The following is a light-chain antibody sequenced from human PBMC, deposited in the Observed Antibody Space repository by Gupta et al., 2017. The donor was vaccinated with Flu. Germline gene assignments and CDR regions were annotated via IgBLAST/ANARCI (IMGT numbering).Light chain of an antibody. CDR3: QVWDSSTYV. V-gene: IGLV3-9*01. Sequence: YELTQPLSVSVAQGQTARITCGGNNIGSKNVHWYQQKPGQAPVLVIYRDSNRPSGIPERFSGSNSGNTATLTISRAQAGDEADYYCQVWDSSTYVFGTGTKVTVL. CDR1: NIGSKN. CDR2: RDS. J-gene: IGLJ1*01.